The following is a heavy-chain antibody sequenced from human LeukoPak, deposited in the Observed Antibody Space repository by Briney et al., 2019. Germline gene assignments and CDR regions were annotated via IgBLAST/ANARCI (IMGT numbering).Heavy chain of an antibody. V-gene: IGHV4-59*08. D-gene: IGHD2-2*01. J-gene: IGHJ3*02. CDR1: GFTFSSYA. CDR2: IYYSGST. Sequence: GSLRLSCAASGFTFSSYAMSWVRQAPGKGLEWIGYIYYSGSTNYNPSLKSRVTISVDTSKNQFSLDLSSMTAADTAVYYCARQKCTSTSCLTKNAFDIWGQGTMVTVSS. CDR3: ARQKCTSTSCLTKNAFDI.